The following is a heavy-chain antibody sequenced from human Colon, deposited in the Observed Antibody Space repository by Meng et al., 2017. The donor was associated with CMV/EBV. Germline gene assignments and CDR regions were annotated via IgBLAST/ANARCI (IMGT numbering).Heavy chain of an antibody. D-gene: IGHD5/OR15-5a*01. J-gene: IGHJ4*02. CDR2: MNPNSGDT. V-gene: IGHV1-2*02. Sequence: ASEKVSCKASGYTFTGNYIHWVRQAPGRGLEWMGWMNPNSGDTNYAQKFQDRVTMTRDTTVNTAYLDLTSLRSADTAVYYCATLSIYDSTISDFWGQGTLVTVSS. CDR3: ATLSIYDSTISDF. CDR1: GYTFTGNY.